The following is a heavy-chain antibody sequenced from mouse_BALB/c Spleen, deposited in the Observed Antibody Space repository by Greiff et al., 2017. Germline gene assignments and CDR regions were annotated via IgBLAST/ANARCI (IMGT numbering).Heavy chain of an antibody. Sequence: EVMLVESGGGLVQPGGSMKLSCVASGFTFSNYWMNWVRQSPEKGLEWVAEIRLKSNNYATHYAESVKGRFTISRDDSKSSVYLQMNNLRAEDTGIYYCTRREVTPFDYWGQGTTLTVSS. CDR1: GFTFSNYW. CDR3: TRREVTPFDY. D-gene: IGHD2-2*01. CDR2: IRLKSNNYAT. V-gene: IGHV6-6*02. J-gene: IGHJ2*01.